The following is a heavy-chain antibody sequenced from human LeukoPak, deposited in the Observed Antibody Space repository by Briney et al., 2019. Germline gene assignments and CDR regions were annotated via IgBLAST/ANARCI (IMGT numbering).Heavy chain of an antibody. V-gene: IGHV4-59*01. CDR1: GGSISSYY. D-gene: IGHD1-26*01. J-gene: IGHJ5*02. Sequence: KSSETLSLTCTVSGGSISSYYWSWLRQPPGKGLEWIGYIYYSGSTNYNPSLKSRVTISVDTSKNQFSLKLSSVTAADTAVYYCARDSPIVGATDSWGQGTLVTVSS. CDR3: ARDSPIVGATDS. CDR2: IYYSGST.